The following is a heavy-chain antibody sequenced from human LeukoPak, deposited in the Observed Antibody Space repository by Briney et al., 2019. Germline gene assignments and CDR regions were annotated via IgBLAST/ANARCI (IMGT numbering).Heavy chain of an antibody. CDR3: ASLGVAVGGY. Sequence: GRSLRLSCAASGFTFSSYGMHWVRQAPGKGLEWVAVIWYDGSNKYYADSVKGRFTISRDNSKNTLYLQMNSPRAEDTAVYYCASLGVAVGGYWGQGTLVTVSS. D-gene: IGHD6-19*01. CDR2: IWYDGSNK. J-gene: IGHJ4*02. V-gene: IGHV3-33*01. CDR1: GFTFSSYG.